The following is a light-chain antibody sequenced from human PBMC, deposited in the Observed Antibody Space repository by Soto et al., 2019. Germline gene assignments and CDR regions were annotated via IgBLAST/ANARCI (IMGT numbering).Light chain of an antibody. CDR3: SAYSSDATHVV. J-gene: IGLJ2*01. CDR1: SSDIGGLYDY. CDR2: DVN. Sequence: QSALSQPASVSGSPGQSITISCTGTSSDIGGLYDYVSWYQQHPGKAPKLLIYDVNARPSGVSDRFSGSKSGNTASLTISGLQAEDEAEYFCSAYSSDATHVVFGGGTKLTVL. V-gene: IGLV2-14*03.